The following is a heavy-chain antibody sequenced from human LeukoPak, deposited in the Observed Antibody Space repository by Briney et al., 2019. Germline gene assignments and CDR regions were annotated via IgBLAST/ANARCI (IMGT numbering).Heavy chain of an antibody. Sequence: GASVNVSCKASGGTFSSYAISWVRQAPGQGLEWMGGIIPIFGTANYAQKFQGRVTITADESTSTAYMELSSLRSEDTAVYYCARVKGVVGATSYYFDYWGQGTLVTVSS. CDR1: GGTFSSYA. CDR3: ARVKGVVGATSYYFDY. CDR2: IIPIFGTA. V-gene: IGHV1-69*13. D-gene: IGHD1-26*01. J-gene: IGHJ4*02.